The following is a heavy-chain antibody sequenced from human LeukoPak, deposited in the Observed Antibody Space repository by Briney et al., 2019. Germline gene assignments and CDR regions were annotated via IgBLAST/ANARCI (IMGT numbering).Heavy chain of an antibody. J-gene: IGHJ3*01. CDR2: IYYSGVA. Sequence: SQTLSLTCTVSGGSIRRGDYYWSWIRQPPGKGLECIGYIYYSGVAYYNPSLKSRFTISVDTSENQFSLKLNSVTAADTAVYYCARAYFFGSGSYYAFDVWGQGTVVTVSS. CDR3: ARAYFFGSGSYYAFDV. D-gene: IGHD3-10*01. CDR1: GGSIRRGDYY. V-gene: IGHV4-30-4*01.